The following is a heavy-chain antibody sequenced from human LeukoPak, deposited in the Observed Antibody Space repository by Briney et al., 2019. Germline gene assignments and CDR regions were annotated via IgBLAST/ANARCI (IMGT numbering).Heavy chain of an antibody. V-gene: IGHV3-23*01. Sequence: GGSLRLSCATSGFTFSSYATSWVRQAPGKGLEWVSVISGSGGSTYYADSMKGRFTISRDTSKNTLYLQMKSLRAEDTAVYYCAREGTTIVVALDYWGQGTLVTVSS. CDR2: ISGSGGST. D-gene: IGHD3-22*01. J-gene: IGHJ4*02. CDR3: AREGTTIVVALDY. CDR1: GFTFSSYA.